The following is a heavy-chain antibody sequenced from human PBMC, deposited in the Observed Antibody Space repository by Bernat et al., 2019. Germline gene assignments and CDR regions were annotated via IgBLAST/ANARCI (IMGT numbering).Heavy chain of an antibody. CDR3: ARDLDSSSLDY. Sequence: QVQLVESGGGVVQPGRSLRLSCAASGFTFSSHDMRWVRQAPGKGLEWVAVIWYDGSNKYYADSVKGRFTISRDNSKNTLYLQMNSLRAEDTAVYYCARDLDSSSLDYWGQGTLVTVSS. D-gene: IGHD6-6*01. J-gene: IGHJ4*02. CDR2: IWYDGSNK. CDR1: GFTFSSHD. V-gene: IGHV3-33*01.